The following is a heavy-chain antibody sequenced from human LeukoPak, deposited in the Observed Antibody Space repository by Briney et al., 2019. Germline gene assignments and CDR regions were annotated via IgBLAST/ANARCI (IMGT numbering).Heavy chain of an antibody. V-gene: IGHV1-18*01. D-gene: IGHD6-13*01. CDR2: ISAYNGNT. J-gene: IGHJ3*02. CDR3: AYSSSWADAFDI. CDR1: GYTFTSYG. Sequence: GASVKVSCKASGYTFTSYGIRWVRQAPGQGLEWMGWISAYNGNTNYAQKLQGRVTMTTDTSTSTAYMELRSLRSDDSAVYYCAYSSSWADAFDIWGQGTMVTVSS.